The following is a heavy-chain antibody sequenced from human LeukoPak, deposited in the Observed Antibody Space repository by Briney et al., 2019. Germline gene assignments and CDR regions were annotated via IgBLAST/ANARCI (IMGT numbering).Heavy chain of an antibody. CDR2: INHSGST. D-gene: IGHD2-2*01. V-gene: IGHV4-34*01. J-gene: IGHJ6*03. CDR1: GGSFSGYY. Sequence: SETLSLTCAVYGGSFSGYYWSWLRQPPGKGLEWIGEINHSGSTNYNPSLKSRVTISVDTSKNQFSLKLSSVTAADTAVYYCARGRGSTKGVRYYYYMDVWGKGTTVTVSS. CDR3: ARGRGSTKGVRYYYYMDV.